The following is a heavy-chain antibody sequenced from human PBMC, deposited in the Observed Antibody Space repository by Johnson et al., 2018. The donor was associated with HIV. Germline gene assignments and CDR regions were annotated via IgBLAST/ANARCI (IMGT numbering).Heavy chain of an antibody. Sequence: VQLVESGGGLVQPGGSLRLSCAASGFTFSSYWMSWVRQAPGKGLEWVANIKQAGREKYFVDSVMGRFTISSDNAKNSRYLQMNSLRAEDTAVYYGAKDRGIQWALPADAFDVWGQGTMVTVSS. CDR2: IKQAGREK. D-gene: IGHD6-13*01. J-gene: IGHJ3*01. CDR3: AKDRGIQWALPADAFDV. CDR1: GFTFSSYW. V-gene: IGHV3-7*01.